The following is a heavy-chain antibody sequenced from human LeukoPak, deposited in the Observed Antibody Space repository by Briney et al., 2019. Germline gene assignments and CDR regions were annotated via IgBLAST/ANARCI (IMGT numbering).Heavy chain of an antibody. J-gene: IGHJ6*02. Sequence: SLKVSCKASGYTFTSYGISWVRQAPGQGLEWMGWIISPDGYTNYAQKLQGRVTMTTDTSTSTAYMELRSLRSADTAVYYCARFATVTTPIGYYFYGMDVWGQGTTVRVS. CDR1: GYTFTSYG. CDR3: ARFATVTTPIGYYFYGMDV. D-gene: IGHD4-17*01. V-gene: IGHV1-18*01. CDR2: IISPDGYT.